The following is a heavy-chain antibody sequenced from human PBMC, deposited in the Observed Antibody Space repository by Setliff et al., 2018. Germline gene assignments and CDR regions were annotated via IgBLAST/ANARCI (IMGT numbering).Heavy chain of an antibody. D-gene: IGHD3-10*01. CDR1: GFSLRSSGMA. J-gene: IGHJ4*02. V-gene: IGHV2-5*02. CDR3: AHRGGYGADSLYYFDV. CDR2: IYWDDVK. Sequence: SGPTLVNPTQTLTLTCSFSGFSLRSSGMAVGWIRQPPGKALEWLALIYWDDVKRYSPFLKNRLTITQDTSKNQVVLTLTNMDPVDTATYYCAHRGGYGADSLYYFDVWGQGTTVTVSS.